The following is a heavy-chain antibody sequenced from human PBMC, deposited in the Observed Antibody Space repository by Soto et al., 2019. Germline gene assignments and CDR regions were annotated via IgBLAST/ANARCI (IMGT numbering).Heavy chain of an antibody. V-gene: IGHV3-30*18. D-gene: IGHD3-3*01. Sequence: QVQLVESGGGVVQPGRSLRLSCAASGFTFSSYGMHWVRQAPGKGLEWVAVISYDGSNKYYADSVKGRFTISRDNSKNMLYLQMNRLRAEDTAVYYCAKDKLRFLDRAYNWFDPWGQGTLVTVSS. CDR1: GFTFSSYG. CDR2: ISYDGSNK. J-gene: IGHJ5*02. CDR3: AKDKLRFLDRAYNWFDP.